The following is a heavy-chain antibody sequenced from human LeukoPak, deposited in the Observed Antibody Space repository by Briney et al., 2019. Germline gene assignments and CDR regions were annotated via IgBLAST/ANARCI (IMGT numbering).Heavy chain of an antibody. V-gene: IGHV3-30*18. D-gene: IGHD3-22*01. CDR2: ISYDGSNK. CDR3: AKTPYYDSSGYYYDFDY. Sequence: GGSLRLSCAASGFTFSSYAMHWVRQAPGKGLEWVAVISYDGSNKYYADSVKGRFTISRDNSKNTLYLQMNSLRAEDTAVYYCAKTPYYDSSGYYYDFDYWGQGTLVTVSS. CDR1: GFTFSSYA. J-gene: IGHJ4*02.